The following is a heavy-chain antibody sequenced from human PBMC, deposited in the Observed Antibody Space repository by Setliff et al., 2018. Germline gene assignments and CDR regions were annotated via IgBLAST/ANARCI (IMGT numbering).Heavy chain of an antibody. CDR1: GGSISSGDYY. CDR2: IYYSGNT. CDR3: ARQLYYYGTPGYFDY. J-gene: IGHJ4*02. D-gene: IGHD3-10*01. V-gene: IGHV4-30-4*08. Sequence: PSKTLSLTCTVSGGSISSGDYYWTWIRQPPGKGLEWIGFIYYSGNTFYNPSPKSRLTISVDTSKNLFSLKLSSVTAADTAVYCCARQLYYYGTPGYFDYWGQGTLVTVSS.